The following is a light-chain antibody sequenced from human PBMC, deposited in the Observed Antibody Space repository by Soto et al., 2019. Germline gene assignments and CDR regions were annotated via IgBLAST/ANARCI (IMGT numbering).Light chain of an antibody. Sequence: QSALTQPASVSGSPGQSITISCTGTSSDVCGYNYVSWYQQHPGKAPKLMISEVSNRPSGVSNRFSGSKSGNTASLTISGLQAEDEADYYCSSYTSSSTLVFGGGTQLTVL. CDR2: EVS. CDR1: SSDVCGYNY. CDR3: SSYTSSSTLV. V-gene: IGLV2-14*01. J-gene: IGLJ2*01.